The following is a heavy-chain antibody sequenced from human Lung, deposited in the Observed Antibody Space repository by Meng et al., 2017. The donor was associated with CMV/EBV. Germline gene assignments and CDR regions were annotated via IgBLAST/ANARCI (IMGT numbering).Heavy chain of an antibody. J-gene: IGHJ2*01. D-gene: IGHD2-21*01. Sequence: SETXSLTCTVSGYSISSGYYWGWVRQPPGKELEWIGSIYHSGDTYYNPSLKNRVTIAADTSKNQFSLKVTSMTAADTAVYYCALPYCGGDCFYGYFDVLSRGXLVTVSS. V-gene: IGHV4-38-2*02. CDR3: ALPYCGGDCFYGYFDV. CDR1: GYSISSGYY. CDR2: IYHSGDT.